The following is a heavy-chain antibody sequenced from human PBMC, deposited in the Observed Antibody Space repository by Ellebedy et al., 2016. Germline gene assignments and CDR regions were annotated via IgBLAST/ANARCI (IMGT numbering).Heavy chain of an antibody. CDR1: GFTFSIYW. J-gene: IGHJ4*02. V-gene: IGHV3-7*01. Sequence: GESLKISCAASGFTFSIYWMSWVRQAPGKGLEWVANIKQDGSEKYYVDSVKGRFTISRDNAKNSLYLQMNSLRAEDTAVYYCAREIGPLGDPFDYWGQGTVVTVSS. CDR3: AREIGPLGDPFDY. D-gene: IGHD2-21*02. CDR2: IKQDGSEK.